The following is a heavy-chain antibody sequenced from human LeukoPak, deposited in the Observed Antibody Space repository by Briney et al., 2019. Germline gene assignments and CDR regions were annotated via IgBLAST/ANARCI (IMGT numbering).Heavy chain of an antibody. Sequence: GGSLRLSCAASGFTFSSYEMNWIRQAPGKGLEWVSSISGRAGTVYYADSVKGRFAVSRDNAKNSLFLQMNNLRVEDTALYYCTRVGVLSSSWLLYWGQGTLVTVSS. D-gene: IGHD6-13*01. CDR1: GFTFSSYE. J-gene: IGHJ4*02. V-gene: IGHV3-48*03. CDR2: ISGRAGTV. CDR3: TRVGVLSSSWLLY.